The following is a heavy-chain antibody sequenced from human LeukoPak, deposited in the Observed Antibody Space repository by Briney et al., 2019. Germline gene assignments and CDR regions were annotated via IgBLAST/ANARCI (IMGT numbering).Heavy chain of an antibody. J-gene: IGHJ4*02. CDR1: GGSFSGYY. CDR2: IYYSGST. Sequence: SETLSLTCAVYGGSFSGYYWSWIRQPPGKGLEWIGYIYYSGSTNYNPSLKSRVTISVDTFKNQFSLKLSSVTAADTAVYYCARDLLVTGYFDYWGQGTLVTVSS. V-gene: IGHV4-59*01. CDR3: ARDLLVTGYFDY. D-gene: IGHD5-18*01.